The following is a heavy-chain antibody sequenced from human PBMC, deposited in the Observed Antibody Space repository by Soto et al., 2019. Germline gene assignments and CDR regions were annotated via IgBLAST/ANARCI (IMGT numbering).Heavy chain of an antibody. CDR1: GGSISSSSYY. J-gene: IGHJ5*02. Sequence: SETLSLTCTVSGGSISSSSYYWGWIRQPPGKGLEWIGSIYYSGSTYYNPSLKSRVTISVDTSKNQFSLRAEDTAVYYCAKGSDIPFDPWGQGTLVTVSS. CDR3: AKGSDIPFDP. V-gene: IGHV4-39*01. CDR2: IYYSGST. D-gene: IGHD1-26*01.